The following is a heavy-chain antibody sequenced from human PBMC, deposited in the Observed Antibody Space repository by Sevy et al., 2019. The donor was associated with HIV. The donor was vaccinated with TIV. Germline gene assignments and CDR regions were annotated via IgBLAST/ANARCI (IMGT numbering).Heavy chain of an antibody. CDR2: ISSGFSK. V-gene: IGHV3-48*03. Sequence: GGSLRLSCAASGFTFNVYEMNWVRQAPGKGLEWVSYISSGFSKSYADSVKGRCTISRDNTKNSLYLQMNSLRAEDTAVYYCTNYVHYWGQGTLVTVSS. CDR3: TNYVHY. CDR1: GFTFNVYE. J-gene: IGHJ4*02.